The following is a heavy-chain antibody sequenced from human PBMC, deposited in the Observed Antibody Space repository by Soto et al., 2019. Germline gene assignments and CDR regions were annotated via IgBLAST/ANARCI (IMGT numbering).Heavy chain of an antibody. Sequence: GGSLRLSCAASGFTFSSYAMSWVRQAPGKGLEWVSAISGSGGSTYYADSVKGRFTISRDNFKNTLYLQMNSLRAGDTAVYYCAKEEQGGRLGYYFDYWGQGTLVTVSS. J-gene: IGHJ4*02. D-gene: IGHD6-19*01. CDR1: GFTFSSYA. CDR2: ISGSGGST. CDR3: AKEEQGGRLGYYFDY. V-gene: IGHV3-23*01.